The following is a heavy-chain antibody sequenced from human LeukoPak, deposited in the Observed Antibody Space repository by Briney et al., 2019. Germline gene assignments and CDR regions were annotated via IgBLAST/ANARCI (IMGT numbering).Heavy chain of an antibody. CDR3: AKDPHDRYFDWLFPYFDY. V-gene: IGHV3-23*01. CDR2: FSRSGGNT. CDR1: GFTFSNYA. Sequence: GGSLRLSCAASGFTFSNYAMSWVRQAPGKGLEWVSTFSRSGGNTYYADSVKGRFTISRDNLKNTLYLQMNSLRAEDTAVYYCAKDPHDRYFDWLFPYFDYWGQGTLVTVSS. D-gene: IGHD3-9*01. J-gene: IGHJ4*02.